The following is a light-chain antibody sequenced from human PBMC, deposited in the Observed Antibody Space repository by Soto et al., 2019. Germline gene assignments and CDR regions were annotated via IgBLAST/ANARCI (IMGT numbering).Light chain of an antibody. V-gene: IGKV3-15*01. Sequence: EIVMTQSPATLSVSPGERATLFCRASQSVNNNFLAWYQQKPGQAPSLLIHGASTWATGIPARFSGSGSGTEFTLTVSSLQSEDFAVYYCQQYSAWPLTFGGGTKVEIK. J-gene: IGKJ4*01. CDR3: QQYSAWPLT. CDR2: GAS. CDR1: QSVNNN.